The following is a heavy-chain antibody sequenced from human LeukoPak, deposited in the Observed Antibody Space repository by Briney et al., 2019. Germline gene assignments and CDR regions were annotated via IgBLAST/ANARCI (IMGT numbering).Heavy chain of an antibody. CDR3: ARARVATLGGSGWSDN. D-gene: IGHD5-12*01. V-gene: IGHV3-11*01. CDR2: ISSSGSTI. CDR1: GFTFSDDY. Sequence: GGSLRLSCAASGFTFSDDYMSWLRQAPGKGLEWVSYISSSGSTIYYADSVKGRFTISRDNAKNSLYLQMNSLRAEDTAVYYCARARVATLGGSGWSDNWGQGTLVTVSS. J-gene: IGHJ5*02.